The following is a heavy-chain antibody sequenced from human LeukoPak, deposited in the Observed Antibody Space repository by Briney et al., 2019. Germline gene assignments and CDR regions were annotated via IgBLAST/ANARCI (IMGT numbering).Heavy chain of an antibody. J-gene: IGHJ4*02. D-gene: IGHD2-15*01. CDR3: ARVNDCSGGSCYPDFDY. CDR1: GGTFSSYA. V-gene: IGHV1-69*01. Sequence: SVKVSCKASGGTFSSYAISWVRQAPGQGLERMGGIIPIFGTANYAQKFQGRVTITADESTSTAYMELSSLRSEDTAVYYCARVNDCSGGSCYPDFDYWGQGTLVTVSS. CDR2: IIPIFGTA.